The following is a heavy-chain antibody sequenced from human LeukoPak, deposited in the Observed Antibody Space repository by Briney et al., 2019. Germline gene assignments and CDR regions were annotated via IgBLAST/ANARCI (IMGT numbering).Heavy chain of an antibody. J-gene: IGHJ6*03. CDR2: ISSSGSTI. Sequence: GGSLRLSCAASGFTFSSYEMNWVRQAPGKGLEWVSYISSSGSTIYYADSVKGRFNISRHNAKNSLYLQMNSLSAEDTAVYYCARGPYASGTYGRRGWVHYMDVWGKGTTVTISS. V-gene: IGHV3-48*03. CDR1: GFTFSSYE. D-gene: IGHD3-10*01. CDR3: ARGPYASGTYGRRGWVHYMDV.